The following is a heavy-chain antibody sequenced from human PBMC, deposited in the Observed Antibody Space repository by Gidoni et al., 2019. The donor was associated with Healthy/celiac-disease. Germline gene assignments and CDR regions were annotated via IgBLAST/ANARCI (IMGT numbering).Heavy chain of an antibody. J-gene: IGHJ4*02. Sequence: EVQLVESGGGLVQPGGSLRLSCAASGFTFSSYSMNWVRQAPGKGLEWVSYISSSSSTIYYADSVKGRFTISRDNAKNSLYLQMNSLRAEDTAVYYCARDSYYYDSSGYYVDYWGQGTLVTVSS. CDR2: ISSSSSTI. CDR1: GFTFSSYS. V-gene: IGHV3-48*01. D-gene: IGHD3-22*01. CDR3: ARDSYYYDSSGYYVDY.